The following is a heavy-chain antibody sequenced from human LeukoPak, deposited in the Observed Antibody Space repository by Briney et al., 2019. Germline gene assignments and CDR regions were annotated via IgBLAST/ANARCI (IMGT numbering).Heavy chain of an antibody. J-gene: IGHJ4*02. CDR1: GFTFSSYA. CDR3: AKKAQYNGNYPLDY. CDR2: TSDRGDYT. Sequence: GRSLRLSCAASGFTFSSYAMHWVRQAPGKGLEWVSGTSDRGDYTYYADSVKGRFTISRDNSKNTLYLQMNSLRAEDTALYFCAKKAQYNGNYPLDYWGQGTLVTVSS. V-gene: IGHV3-23*01. D-gene: IGHD1-26*01.